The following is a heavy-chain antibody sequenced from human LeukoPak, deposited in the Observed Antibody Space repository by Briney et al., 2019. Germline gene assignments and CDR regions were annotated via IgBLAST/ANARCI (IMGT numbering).Heavy chain of an antibody. J-gene: IGHJ4*02. CDR2: ISGSGGST. CDR1: GFTFSSYG. CDR3: AKTPVRRFPLYFDY. Sequence: GGSLRLSCAASGFTFSSYGMSWVRQAPGKGLEWVSGISGSGGSTDYADSLKGRFTISRDNSKNTLYLQMNSLRAEDTAVYYCAKTPVRRFPLYFDYWGQGTLVTVSS. V-gene: IGHV3-23*01. D-gene: IGHD3-3*01.